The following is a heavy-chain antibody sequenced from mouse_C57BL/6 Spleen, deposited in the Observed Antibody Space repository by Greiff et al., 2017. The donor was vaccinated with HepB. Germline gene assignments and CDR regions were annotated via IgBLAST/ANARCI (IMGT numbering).Heavy chain of an antibody. CDR2: IRNKANNHAT. D-gene: IGHD1-1*01. CDR3: TRDGSSLAWFAY. V-gene: IGHV6-6*01. J-gene: IGHJ3*01. CDR1: GFTFSDAW. Sequence: EVKVEESGGGLVQPGGSMKLSCAASGFTFSDAWMDWVRQSPEKGLEWVAEIRNKANNHATYYAESVKGRFTISRDDSKSSVYLQMNSLRAEDTGIYYCTRDGSSLAWFAYWGQGTLVTVSA.